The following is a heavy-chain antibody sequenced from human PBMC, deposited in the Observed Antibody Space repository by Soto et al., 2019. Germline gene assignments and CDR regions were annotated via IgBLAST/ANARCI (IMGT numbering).Heavy chain of an antibody. CDR3: AREGSHEEWELPYFDY. D-gene: IGHD1-26*01. V-gene: IGHV1-69*01. J-gene: IGHJ4*02. Sequence: QVQLVQSGAEVKKPGSSVKVSCKASGGTFSSYAISWVRQAPGQGLEWMGGIIPIFGTANYAQKFQGRVTITADESTSTAYMELSSLRSEDSAVYYCAREGSHEEWELPYFDYWGQGTLVTVSS. CDR2: IIPIFGTA. CDR1: GGTFSSYA.